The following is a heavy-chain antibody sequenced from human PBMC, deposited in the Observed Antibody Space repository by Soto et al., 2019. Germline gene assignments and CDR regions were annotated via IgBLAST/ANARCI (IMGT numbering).Heavy chain of an antibody. CDR1: EFTFSNYA. CDR3: AKGGGITVTTNGYFDL. V-gene: IGHV3-23*01. CDR2: ISGRDGDT. Sequence: EVQLLEYGGGLVQPGGSLRLSCAASEFTFSNYAMTWVRQAPGKGREWVSAISGRDGDTYYADSEEGRFTISRDNSKNTLYLQMNSLRAEDTAGYYCAKGGGITVTTNGYFDLWGRGTLVTVSS. D-gene: IGHD4-17*01. J-gene: IGHJ2*01.